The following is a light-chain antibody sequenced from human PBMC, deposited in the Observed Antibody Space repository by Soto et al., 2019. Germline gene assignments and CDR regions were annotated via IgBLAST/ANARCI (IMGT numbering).Light chain of an antibody. CDR1: SSDVGGYNY. Sequence: QSVLTQPASVSGSPGQSITISCTGTSSDVGGYNYVSWYQHHPGKAPKLLIYDVSNGPSGVSNRFFGSKSGNTASLTISGLQPEDEADYYCSSYPSSSTRVCVTGTKVTVL. CDR2: DVS. V-gene: IGLV2-14*03. J-gene: IGLJ1*01. CDR3: SSYPSSSTRV.